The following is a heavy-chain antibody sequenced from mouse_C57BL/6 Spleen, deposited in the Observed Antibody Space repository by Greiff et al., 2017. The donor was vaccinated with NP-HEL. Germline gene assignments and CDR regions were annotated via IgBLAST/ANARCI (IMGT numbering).Heavy chain of an antibody. J-gene: IGHJ4*01. Sequence: QVQLQQPGAELVKPGASVKLSCKASGYTFTSYWMQWVKQRPGQGLEWIGEIDPYDSYTNYNQKFKGKATLTVDTSSSTAYMQLSSLTSEDSAVYYCARARRGNAMDYWGQGTSVTVSS. V-gene: IGHV1-50*01. CDR3: ARARRGNAMDY. CDR2: IDPYDSYT. CDR1: GYTFTSYW.